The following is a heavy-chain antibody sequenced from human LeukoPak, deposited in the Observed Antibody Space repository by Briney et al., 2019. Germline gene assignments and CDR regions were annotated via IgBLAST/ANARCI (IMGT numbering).Heavy chain of an antibody. CDR3: ARPHPNCSSTSCYRGGHYYYYYMDV. CDR1: GGTFSSYA. CDR2: IIPIFGTA. V-gene: IGHV1-69*13. J-gene: IGHJ6*03. D-gene: IGHD2-2*02. Sequence: SVKVSCKASGGTFSSYAISWVRQAPGQGLEWMGGIIPIFGTANYAQKFQGRVTITADESTSTAYMELSSLRSEDTAVYYCARPHPNCSSTSCYRGGHYYYYYMDVWGKGTTVTVSS.